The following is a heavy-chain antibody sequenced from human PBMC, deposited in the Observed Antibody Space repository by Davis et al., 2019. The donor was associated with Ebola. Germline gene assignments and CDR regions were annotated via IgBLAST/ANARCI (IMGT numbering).Heavy chain of an antibody. D-gene: IGHD6-19*01. J-gene: IGHJ4*02. CDR2: ISWGSGSI. CDR3: ARDGLIYHSSGWYSFDY. V-gene: IGHV3-9*01. CDR1: GFRFGDYA. Sequence: SLKISCAASGFRFGDYAMHWFRQAPGKGLDWVSSISWGSGSIAYADSVKGRFTVSRDNAKNSLYLQMNSLRAEDTAVYYCARDGLIYHSSGWYSFDYWGQGTLVTVSS.